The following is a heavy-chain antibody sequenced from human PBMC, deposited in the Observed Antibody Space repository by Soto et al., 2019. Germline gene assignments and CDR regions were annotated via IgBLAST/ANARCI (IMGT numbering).Heavy chain of an antibody. D-gene: IGHD1-26*01. CDR1: GGTFSSYA. Sequence: VQLVQSGAEVKKPGSSVKDACKASGGTFSSYAISWVRQAPGQGLEWMGGIIPIFGTANYAQKFQGRVTITADKSTSTAYMELSSLRSEDTAAYYCASTEPVRYYYYCMDVWGQGTTVTVSS. CDR3: ASTEPVRYYYYCMDV. V-gene: IGHV1-69*06. J-gene: IGHJ6*02. CDR2: IIPIFGTA.